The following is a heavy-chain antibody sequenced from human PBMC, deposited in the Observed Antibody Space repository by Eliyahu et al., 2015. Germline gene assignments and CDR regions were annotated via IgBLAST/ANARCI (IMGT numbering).Heavy chain of an antibody. CDR1: GFTXSSXA. CDR3: AKDPRGRGPC. CDR2: ISGSGGST. V-gene: IGHV3-23*04. Sequence: EVQLVXSGGGLVQPGGSLXXSXXASGFTXSSXAXSWVXQAPGKGLEWVSAISGSGGSTYYADSVKGRFTISRDNSKNTLYLQMNSLRAEDTAVYYCAKDPRGRGPCWGQGTLVTVSS. D-gene: IGHD1-26*01. J-gene: IGHJ4*02.